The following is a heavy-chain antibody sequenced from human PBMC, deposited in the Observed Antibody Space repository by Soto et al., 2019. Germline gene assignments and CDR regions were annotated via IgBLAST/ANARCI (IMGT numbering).Heavy chain of an antibody. Sequence: GASVKVSCKASGYTFTSYGISWVRQAPGQRLEWMGWISAYNGNTDYAQKLQGRVTMTTDTSTSTAYMELRSLRSDDTAVYYCARDRGHEWLVRVPPFDYWGQGTLVTVSS. CDR1: GYTFTSYG. J-gene: IGHJ4*02. CDR2: ISAYNGNT. D-gene: IGHD6-19*01. CDR3: ARDRGHEWLVRVPPFDY. V-gene: IGHV1-18*01.